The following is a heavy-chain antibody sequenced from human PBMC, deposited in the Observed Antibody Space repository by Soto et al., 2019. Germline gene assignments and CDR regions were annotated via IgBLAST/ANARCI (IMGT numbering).Heavy chain of an antibody. V-gene: IGHV1-69*13. D-gene: IGHD4-17*01. CDR2: IIPIFGTA. J-gene: IGHJ4*02. Sequence: SVKVSCKASGGTFSSYAISWVRQAPGQGLEWMGGIIPIFGTANYAQKFQGRVTITAEESTSTAYMELSSLRSEDTAVYYCARGILGPDDYGDYVVGDYFDYWGQGTLVTVSS. CDR3: ARGILGPDDYGDYVVGDYFDY. CDR1: GGTFSSYA.